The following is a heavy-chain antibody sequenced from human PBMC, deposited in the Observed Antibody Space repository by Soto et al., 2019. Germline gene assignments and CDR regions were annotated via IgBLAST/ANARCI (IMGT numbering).Heavy chain of an antibody. CDR2: FFPGDSDT. V-gene: IGHV5-51*01. D-gene: IGHD6-13*01. CDR3: AISSVAAAGFDY. J-gene: IGHJ4*02. CDR1: GYRFISYW. Sequence: PGESLKISCKGSGYRFISYWIGWVRQMPGKGLEWMGIFFPGDSDTRYSPSFQGQVTISVDRSISTAYLQWSSLKASDTATYYCAISSVAAAGFDYWGQGTQVTVSS.